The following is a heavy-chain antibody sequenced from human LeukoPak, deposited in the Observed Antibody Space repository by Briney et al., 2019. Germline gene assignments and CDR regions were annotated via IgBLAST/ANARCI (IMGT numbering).Heavy chain of an antibody. Sequence: SETLSLTCIVSGRSLSMYYCRWIRQPPGKGLEWIGHIYDSGSSTYNPSLKSRVTISVDTSKNHFSLKLRAVTAANTAEHYCARGRIGGPKAPFDYWGQGTLVTVSS. J-gene: IGHJ4*02. CDR2: IYDSGSS. CDR1: GRSLSMYY. CDR3: ARGRIGGPKAPFDY. D-gene: IGHD3-16*01. V-gene: IGHV4-59*01.